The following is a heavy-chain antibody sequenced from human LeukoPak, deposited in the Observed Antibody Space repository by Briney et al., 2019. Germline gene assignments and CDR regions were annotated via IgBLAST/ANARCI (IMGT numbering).Heavy chain of an antibody. CDR1: GYSFTNYW. V-gene: IGHV5-51*01. CDR2: MYPGDSDT. CDR3: ARITYSSGWYVDY. J-gene: IGHJ4*02. D-gene: IGHD6-19*01. Sequence: GESLKISCQGSGYSFTNYWIAWVRPMPGKGLEWMGIMYPGDSDTRYSPSFQGQVTISADKSISTAYLHWRSLKASDTAIYYCARITYSSGWYVDYWGQGTLVTVSS.